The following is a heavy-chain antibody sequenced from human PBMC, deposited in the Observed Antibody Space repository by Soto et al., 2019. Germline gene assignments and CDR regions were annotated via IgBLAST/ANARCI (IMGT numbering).Heavy chain of an antibody. J-gene: IGHJ4*02. CDR3: ARVKATMSREYYFDY. V-gene: IGHV4-30-4*01. Sequence: SETLSLTCTVSGGSINSCDYFWSWIRQPPGKGLAWIGSIYYSGSTYHSPSLKSRASISMDTSKNQFSLRLRSVTAADTAVYYCARVKATMSREYYFDYWGQGTLVTVSS. CDR2: IYYSGST. CDR1: GGSINSCDYF. D-gene: IGHD5-12*01.